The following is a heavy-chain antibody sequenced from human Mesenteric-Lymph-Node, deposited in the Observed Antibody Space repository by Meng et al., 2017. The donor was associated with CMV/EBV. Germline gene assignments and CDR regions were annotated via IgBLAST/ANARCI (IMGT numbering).Heavy chain of an antibody. D-gene: IGHD3-3*01. CDR2: IRFDGSNK. CDR3: ARDGPYYDFWSGPRQWYFDL. J-gene: IGHJ2*01. CDR1: EFTFSNYG. Sequence: GESLKISCAASEFTFSNYGMHWVRQAPGKGLEWVAFIRFDGSNKYYGDSVKGRFTISRDNAKNSLYLQMNSLRAEDTAVYYCARDGPYYDFWSGPRQWYFDLWGRGTMVTVSS. V-gene: IGHV3-30*02.